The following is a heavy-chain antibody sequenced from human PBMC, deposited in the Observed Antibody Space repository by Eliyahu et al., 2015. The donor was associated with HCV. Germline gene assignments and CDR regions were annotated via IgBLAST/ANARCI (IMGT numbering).Heavy chain of an antibody. V-gene: IGHV4-59*01. CDR1: GGSISSYY. CDR3: ASGGGGIAVAGTGGWFDP. J-gene: IGHJ5*02. Sequence: QVQLQESGPGLVKPSETLSLTCTVSGGSISSYYWSXIRQPPGRGLEWIGDISFTGSATSNPXLKXRVTISVDTPKNQFSLKLSSVTAADTAVYYCASGGGGIAVAGTGGWFDPWGQGTLVTVSS. CDR2: ISFTGSA. D-gene: IGHD6-19*01.